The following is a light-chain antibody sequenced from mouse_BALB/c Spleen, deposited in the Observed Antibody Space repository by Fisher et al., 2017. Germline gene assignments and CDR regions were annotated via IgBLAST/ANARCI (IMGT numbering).Light chain of an antibody. J-gene: IGKJ5*01. CDR1: SSVSY. CDR2: STS. Sequence: IVMTQSTAIMSASPGEKVTMTCRASSSVSYMHWYQQKSGTSPKLLIYSTSNLASGVPSRFSGSGSGTFYSLTISSMEAEDAAIYYCQQRNYPLITFGAGTKLELK. CDR3: QQRNYPLIT. V-gene: IGKV4-80*01.